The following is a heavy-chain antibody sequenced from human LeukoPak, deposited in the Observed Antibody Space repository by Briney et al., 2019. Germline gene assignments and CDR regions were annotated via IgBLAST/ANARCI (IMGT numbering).Heavy chain of an antibody. J-gene: IGHJ6*02. V-gene: IGHV4-34*01. CDR3: ARGQRSQLLGNYYYYGMDV. CDR1: GGSFSGCY. CDR2: INHSGST. Sequence: PSETLSLTCAVYGGSFSGCYWSWIRQPPGKGLEWIGEINHSGSTNYNPSLKSRVTISVDTSKNQFSLKLSSVTAADTAVYYCARGQRSQLLGNYYYYGMDVWGQGTTVTVSS. D-gene: IGHD2-2*01.